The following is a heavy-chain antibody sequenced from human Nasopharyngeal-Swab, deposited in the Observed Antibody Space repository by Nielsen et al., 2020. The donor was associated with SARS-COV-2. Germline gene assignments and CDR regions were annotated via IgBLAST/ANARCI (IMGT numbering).Heavy chain of an antibody. V-gene: IGHV3-30*18. CDR3: AKDGALGYGLDY. D-gene: IGHD5-12*01. Sequence: GGSLRLSCAASGFTFSSYGMHWVRQAPGKGLEWVAVISYDGSNKYYADSVKGRFTISRDNSKNTLYLQMNSLRAEDTAVYYCAKDGALGYGLDYWGQGTLVTVSS. CDR2: ISYDGSNK. CDR1: GFTFSSYG. J-gene: IGHJ4*02.